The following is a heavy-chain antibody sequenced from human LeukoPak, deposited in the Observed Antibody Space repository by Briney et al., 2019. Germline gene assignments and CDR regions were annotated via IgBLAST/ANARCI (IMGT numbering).Heavy chain of an antibody. CDR1: GYTLTELS. CDR3: ATLTPSSLLRFLEWSQTSYYYYGMDV. J-gene: IGHJ6*02. CDR2: FDPEDGGT. V-gene: IGHV1-24*01. D-gene: IGHD3-3*01. Sequence: ASVKVSCKVSGYTLTELSMHWVRHAPGKGLEWMGGFDPEDGGTIYAQKFQGRVTMTEDTSTDTAYMELSSLRCEDTAVYYCATLTPSSLLRFLEWSQTSYYYYGMDVWGQGTTVTVSS.